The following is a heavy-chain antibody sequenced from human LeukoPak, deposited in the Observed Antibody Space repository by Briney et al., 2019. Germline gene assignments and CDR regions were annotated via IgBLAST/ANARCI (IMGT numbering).Heavy chain of an antibody. CDR3: ARAYSLDYYYMDV. V-gene: IGHV4-61*02. CDR1: GGSISSGSYY. Sequence: SETLSLTCTVSGGSISSGSYYWSWIRQPAGKGLEWIGRIYTSGSTNYNPSLKSRVTISVDTSKNQFSLKLSSVTAADTAVYYCARAYSLDYYYMDVWGKGTTVTISS. J-gene: IGHJ6*03. D-gene: IGHD2-21*01. CDR2: IYTSGST.